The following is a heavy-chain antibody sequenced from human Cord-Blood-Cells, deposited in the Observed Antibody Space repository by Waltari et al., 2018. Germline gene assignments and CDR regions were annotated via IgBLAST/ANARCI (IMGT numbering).Heavy chain of an antibody. V-gene: IGHV1-8*03. D-gene: IGHD3-3*01. Sequence: QVQLVQSGAEVKKPGASVKVSCKASGYTFTSYDINWVRQATGQGLEWMGWMNPNGGNTGYAQKFQGRVTITRNTSISTAYMELSSLRSEDTAVYYCARVGYYDFWSGYYAFDIWGQGTMVTVSS. CDR3: ARVGYYDFWSGYYAFDI. CDR2: MNPNGGNT. CDR1: GYTFTSYD. J-gene: IGHJ3*02.